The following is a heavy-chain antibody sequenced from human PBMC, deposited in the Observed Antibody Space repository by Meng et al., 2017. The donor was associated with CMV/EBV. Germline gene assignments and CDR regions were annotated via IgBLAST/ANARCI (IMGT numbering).Heavy chain of an antibody. CDR1: VFTSSSYS. V-gene: IGHV3-21*01. CDR3: ASYSSSWEGY. D-gene: IGHD6-13*01. Sequence: VALVECRVGLVKPGGSLSISCAASVFTSSSYSMNWGRPAPGKVLELVSSISSSSSYIYYADSVKGRFTISRDNAKNSLYLQMNSLRAEDTAVYYCASYSSSWEGYWGQGTLVTVSS. CDR2: ISSSSSYI. J-gene: IGHJ4*02.